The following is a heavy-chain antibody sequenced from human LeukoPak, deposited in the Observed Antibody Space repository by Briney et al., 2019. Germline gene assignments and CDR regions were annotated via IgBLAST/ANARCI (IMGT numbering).Heavy chain of an antibody. V-gene: IGHV1-24*01. Sequence: ASVKVSCKVSGYTLTELSMHWVRQAPGKGLEWMGGFDPEDGETIYAQKFQGRVTMTEDTSTSTAYMELRSLRSDDTAVYYCARQTVWGYSSSSWFDPWGQGTLVTVSS. CDR1: GYTLTELS. CDR2: FDPEDGET. D-gene: IGHD6-6*01. CDR3: ARQTVWGYSSSSWFDP. J-gene: IGHJ5*02.